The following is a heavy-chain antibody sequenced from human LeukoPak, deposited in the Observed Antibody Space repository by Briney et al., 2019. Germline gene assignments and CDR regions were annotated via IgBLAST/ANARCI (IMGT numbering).Heavy chain of an antibody. Sequence: PSETLSLTCTVSGGSFRSSTYYWGWIRQPPGKGLEWIGYVYDWDSSYYKPSLKSRVTISIDTSKQQFSLGLSSVTAEDMAVYYCARVALLYFGVSPGYFDSWGQGAPVTVSS. CDR2: VYDWDSS. D-gene: IGHD3-10*01. CDR1: GGSFRSSTYY. CDR3: ARVALLYFGVSPGYFDS. V-gene: IGHV4-39*01. J-gene: IGHJ4*02.